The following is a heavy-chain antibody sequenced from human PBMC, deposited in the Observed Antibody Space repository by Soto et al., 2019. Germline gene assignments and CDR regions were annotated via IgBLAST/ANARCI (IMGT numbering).Heavy chain of an antibody. Sequence: ELQLLESGGGLVQPGGSLRLSCVASEFTFSSYAMSWVRQAPGKGLEWVSAISGSGGSTYYADSGKGRFAVSRDNSKSTLYLKMNSLRDEDTAVYYCAKVPTGEMGTVFQAFDIWGQGTMVTVSS. CDR2: ISGSGGST. V-gene: IGHV3-23*01. CDR3: AKVPTGEMGTVFQAFDI. D-gene: IGHD1-26*01. J-gene: IGHJ3*02. CDR1: EFTFSSYA.